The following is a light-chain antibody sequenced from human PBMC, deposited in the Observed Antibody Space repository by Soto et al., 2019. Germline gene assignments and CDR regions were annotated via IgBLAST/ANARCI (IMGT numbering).Light chain of an antibody. CDR1: QSVSGY. CDR3: QPYNNGPRT. V-gene: IGKV3D-15*01. J-gene: IGKJ1*01. Sequence: IVLRRSPATKIVSPWERVNLPCRASQSVSGYLAWYQQKPGQAPRLLIYDASNRATGIPARFSGSGSGTEFTRLRSSLHSEDVAVNYGQPYNNGPRTFGQGTKVDIK. CDR2: DAS.